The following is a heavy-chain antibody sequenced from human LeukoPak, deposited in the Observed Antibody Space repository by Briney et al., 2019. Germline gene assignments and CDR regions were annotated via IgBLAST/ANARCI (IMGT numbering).Heavy chain of an antibody. J-gene: IGHJ4*02. CDR1: GFIFSDYY. D-gene: IGHD3-22*01. CDR2: ISSSGSTM. V-gene: IGHV3-11*01. CDR3: AKDTGVYYDSSGCYFDY. Sequence: GGSLRLSCAASGFIFSDYYMSWIRQAPGKGLEWVSYISSSGSTMYYTDSVKGRFTISRDNAKDSLYLQMNSLRAEDTAVYYCAKDTGVYYDSSGCYFDYWGQGTLVTVSS.